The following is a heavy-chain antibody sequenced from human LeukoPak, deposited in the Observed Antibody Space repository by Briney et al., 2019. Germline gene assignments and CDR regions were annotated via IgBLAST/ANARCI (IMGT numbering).Heavy chain of an antibody. D-gene: IGHD2-2*01. CDR1: GFIFSSYS. V-gene: IGHV3-21*01. Sequence: GGSLRLSCAASGFIFSSYSMNWVRQAPGKGLEWVSSISSSTSYMYYADSVKGRFTISRDNAKNSLYLQVNSLRADDTAVFYCASSTSRAGGPGGHSFDYWGQGTLVTVSS. CDR2: ISSSTSYM. CDR3: ASSTSRAGGPGGHSFDY. J-gene: IGHJ4*02.